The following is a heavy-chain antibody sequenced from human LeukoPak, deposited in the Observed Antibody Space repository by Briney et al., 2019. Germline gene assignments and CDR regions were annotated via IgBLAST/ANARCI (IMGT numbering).Heavy chain of an antibody. D-gene: IGHD2-2*01. J-gene: IGHJ4*02. CDR1: GYTFTSYD. CDR2: MNPNSGNT. CDR3: ARFGVSCSSTSCHPSVY. V-gene: IGHV1-8*01. Sequence: ASVKVSCKASGYTFTSYDINWVRQATGQGLEWMGWMNPNSGNTGYAQKFQGRVTMTRNTSISTAYMELSSLRSEDTAMYYCARFGVSCSSTSCHPSVYWGQGTLVTVSS.